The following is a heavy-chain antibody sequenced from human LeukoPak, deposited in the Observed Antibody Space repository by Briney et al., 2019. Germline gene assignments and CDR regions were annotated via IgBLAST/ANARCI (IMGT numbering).Heavy chain of an antibody. CDR2: IYYSGST. CDR3: ARDAHSSSWYYYYGMDV. J-gene: IGHJ6*02. V-gene: IGHV4-31*03. CDR1: GGSISSGGYY. Sequence: SETLSLTCTVSGGSISSGGYYWSVIRQHPGNGLEWIGYIYYSGSTYYNPSLKSRVTISVDTSKNQFSLKLSSVTAADTAVYYCARDAHSSSWYYYYGMDVWGQGTTVTVSS. D-gene: IGHD6-13*01.